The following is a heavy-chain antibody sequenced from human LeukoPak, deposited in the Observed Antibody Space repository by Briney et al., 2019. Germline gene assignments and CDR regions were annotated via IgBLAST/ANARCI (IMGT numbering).Heavy chain of an antibody. CDR2: INPNSGGT. CDR3: ASDADFWSGYYLRDY. J-gene: IGHJ4*02. D-gene: IGHD3-3*01. V-gene: IGHV1-2*02. CDR1: GYTFTGYY. Sequence: VASVKVSCKASGYTFTGYYMHRVRQAPGQGLEWMGWINPNSGGTNYAQKFQGRVTMTRDTSISTAYMELSRLRSDDTAVYYCASDADFWSGYYLRDYWGQGTLVTVSS.